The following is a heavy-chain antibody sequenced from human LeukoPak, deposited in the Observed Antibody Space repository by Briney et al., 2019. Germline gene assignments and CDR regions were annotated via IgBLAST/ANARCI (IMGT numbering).Heavy chain of an antibody. D-gene: IGHD3-10*02. CDR2: IHHSGSA. CDR3: ARARRVAVRGIYFDF. J-gene: IGHJ4*02. Sequence: SDTLSLTCTVSGDSITNYYWSWIRHSPGKGLESIGFIHHSGSANYNPSLKSRVTMSVDTSKNQFSLKMSSVTAADTALYHCARARRVAVRGIYFDFWGQGALVTVSS. V-gene: IGHV4-59*07. CDR1: GDSITNYY.